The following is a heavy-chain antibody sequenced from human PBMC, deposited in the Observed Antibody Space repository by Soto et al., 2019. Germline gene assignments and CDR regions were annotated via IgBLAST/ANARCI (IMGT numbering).Heavy chain of an antibody. CDR1: GGSFSGYF. D-gene: IGHD1-1*01. V-gene: IGHV4-34*01. Sequence: SETLSLTCTVSGGSFSGYFWTWIRQPPGKGLEWLAEINHSGITNYNPSVESRVSMSVDTSKNQFSLRLYSVTAADTAVYYCVRGPYNYNSRYFDYWGQGALVTVSS. CDR2: INHSGIT. J-gene: IGHJ4*02. CDR3: VRGPYNYNSRYFDY.